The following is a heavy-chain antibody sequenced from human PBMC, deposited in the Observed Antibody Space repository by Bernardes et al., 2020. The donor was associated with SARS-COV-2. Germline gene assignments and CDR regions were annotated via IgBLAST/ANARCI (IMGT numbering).Heavy chain of an antibody. J-gene: IGHJ4*02. V-gene: IGHV3-30*18. D-gene: IGHD5-18*01. CDR1: GFTFRNYC. CDR2: ITYDGSNK. Sequence: GGSLRLSCAASGFTFRNYCMHWVRQAPGKGLEWVAGITYDGSNKYYADSVKGRFTISRDNSKNTLYLEMNSLRAEDTAVYYCAKMWIQLWLLDSWGQGNLVTVSS. CDR3: AKMWIQLWLLDS.